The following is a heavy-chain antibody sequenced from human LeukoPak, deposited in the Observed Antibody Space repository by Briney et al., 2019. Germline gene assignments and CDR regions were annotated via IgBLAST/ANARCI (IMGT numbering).Heavy chain of an antibody. CDR3: ARGDDSSGGVDY. CDR1: GYTFTSYD. Sequence: VASVKVSCKASGYTFTSYDINWVRQATGQGLEWMGWMNPNSGNTGYAQKFQGRVTITRNTSISTAYMELSSLRSEDTAVYYCARGDDSSGGVDYWGQGTLVTVSS. D-gene: IGHD6-19*01. CDR2: MNPNSGNT. V-gene: IGHV1-8*01. J-gene: IGHJ4*02.